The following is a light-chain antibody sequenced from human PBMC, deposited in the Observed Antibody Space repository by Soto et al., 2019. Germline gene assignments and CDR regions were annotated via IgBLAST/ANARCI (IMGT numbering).Light chain of an antibody. CDR3: QQSYSTPIT. CDR1: QSISRY. V-gene: IGKV1-39*01. CDR2: AAS. J-gene: IGKJ5*01. Sequence: IQMTQSPSSLSASVGDRITITCRASQSISRYLNWYQHKPGKAPKLLINAASSLQSGVPSRFSGSGSGTDFTLTISSLQPEDFATYYCQQSYSTPITFGQGTRLEIK.